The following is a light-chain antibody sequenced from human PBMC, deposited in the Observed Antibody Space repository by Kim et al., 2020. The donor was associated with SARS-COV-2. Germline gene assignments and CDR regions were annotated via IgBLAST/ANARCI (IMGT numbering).Light chain of an antibody. J-gene: IGLJ3*02. CDR1: SRDVGRDEY. CDR3: SSHTSSNTWV. Sequence: GQAVASGWTGTSRDVGRDEYVSGYRQDPDKAAKRVVYGGFERPSGVSVRCSGSRSDNTASLTISGRQAEDGADCYCSSHTSSNTWVFGGGTQLTVL. CDR2: GGF. V-gene: IGLV2-14*03.